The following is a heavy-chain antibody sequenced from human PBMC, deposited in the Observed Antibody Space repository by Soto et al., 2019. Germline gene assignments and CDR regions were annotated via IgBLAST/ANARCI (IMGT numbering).Heavy chain of an antibody. Sequence: GASVKVSCKSSGYSFRSYGINWVRQAPGQVLEWIGWVSGYNYNTKYAQKLQGRITVTTDTSTNTAYMELRSLRSDDTAVYYCGRSSSMLGAGWSDSWGRGTLVTVSS. D-gene: IGHD2-8*01. V-gene: IGHV1-18*01. CDR1: GYSFRSYG. J-gene: IGHJ5*01. CDR3: GRSSSMLGAGWSDS. CDR2: VSGYNYNT.